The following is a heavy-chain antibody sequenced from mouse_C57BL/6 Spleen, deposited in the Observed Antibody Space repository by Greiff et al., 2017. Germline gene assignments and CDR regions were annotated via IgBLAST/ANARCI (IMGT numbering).Heavy chain of an antibody. D-gene: IGHD1-1*01. J-gene: IGHJ1*03. CDR3: ARKGYGSFYWYFDV. V-gene: IGHV1-50*01. CDR2: IDPSDSYT. CDR1: GYTFTSYW. Sequence: QVQLQQPGAELVKPGASVKLSCKASGYTFTSYWMQWVQQRPGQGLEWIGEIDPSDSYTNYNQKFKGKATLTVDTSSSTAYMQLRSLTSEDSAVYYCARKGYGSFYWYFDVWGTGTTVTVSS.